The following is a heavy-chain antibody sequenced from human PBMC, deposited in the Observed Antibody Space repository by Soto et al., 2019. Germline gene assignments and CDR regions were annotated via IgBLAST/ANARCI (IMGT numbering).Heavy chain of an antibody. CDR2: IYYSGST. J-gene: IGHJ3*02. CDR1: GGSISSYD. Sequence: QVQLQESGPGLVKPSETLSLTCTVSGGSISSYDWSWIRQPPGKGLVWIGHIYYSGSTKYNPSLKSRVTISEDTSKSQCTLKLSSVTVADTAVYYCARGSSSWYGAGGLDIWGQGTMVTVSS. D-gene: IGHD6-13*01. CDR3: ARGSSSWYGAGGLDI. V-gene: IGHV4-59*01.